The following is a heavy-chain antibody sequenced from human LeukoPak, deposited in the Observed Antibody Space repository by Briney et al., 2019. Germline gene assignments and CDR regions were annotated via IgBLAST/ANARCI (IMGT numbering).Heavy chain of an antibody. V-gene: IGHV3-21*01. Sequence: GGSLRLSCAASGYTFSSYSINWVRQAPGKGLEWVSSISVGSNYIYYADSVRGRFSISRDNAKNSLYLQMNSLRAEDTAVYYCARDVRKLFDYWGQGTLVTVSS. CDR3: ARDVRKLFDY. J-gene: IGHJ4*02. CDR2: ISVGSNYI. CDR1: GYTFSSYS.